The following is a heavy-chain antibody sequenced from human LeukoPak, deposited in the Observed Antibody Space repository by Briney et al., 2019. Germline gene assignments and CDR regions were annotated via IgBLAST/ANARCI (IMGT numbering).Heavy chain of an antibody. V-gene: IGHV1-69*13. CDR3: ARDRGEYYDSSGYYYRFDY. D-gene: IGHD3-22*01. CDR2: IIPIFGTA. CDR1: GGTFSSYA. J-gene: IGHJ4*02. Sequence: ASVKVSCTASGGTFSSYAISWVRQAPGQGLEWMGGIIPIFGTANYAQKFQGRVTITADESTSTAYMELSSLRSEDTAVYYCARDRGEYYDSSGYYYRFDYWGQGTLVTVSS.